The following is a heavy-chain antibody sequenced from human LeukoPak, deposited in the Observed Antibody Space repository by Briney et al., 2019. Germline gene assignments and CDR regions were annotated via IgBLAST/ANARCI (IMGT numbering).Heavy chain of an antibody. D-gene: IGHD1-26*01. CDR3: AKSEAGIVGAFFDY. Sequence: GRSLRLSCAASGFTFSSYAMSWVRQAPGKGLEWVSAISGSGGSTYYADSVKGRFTISRDNSKNTLYLQMNSLRAEDTAVYYCAKSEAGIVGAFFDYWGQGTLVTVSS. CDR1: GFTFSSYA. CDR2: ISGSGGST. J-gene: IGHJ4*02. V-gene: IGHV3-23*01.